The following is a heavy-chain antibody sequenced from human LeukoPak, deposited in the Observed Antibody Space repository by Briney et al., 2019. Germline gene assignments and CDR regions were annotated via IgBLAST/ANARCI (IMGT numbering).Heavy chain of an antibody. CDR1: GFTFSNYA. J-gene: IGHJ4*02. CDR3: AKRPSDYGDYVSYFDY. D-gene: IGHD4-17*01. CDR2: IDASGGAT. Sequence: GGSLRLSCAASGFTFSNYAMYWVRQAPGKGLEWVSSIDASGGATYYADSVKGRFTISRDNSKDTLYLQMNSLRAEDTAVYYCAKRPSDYGDYVSYFDYWGQGTLVTVSS. V-gene: IGHV3-23*01.